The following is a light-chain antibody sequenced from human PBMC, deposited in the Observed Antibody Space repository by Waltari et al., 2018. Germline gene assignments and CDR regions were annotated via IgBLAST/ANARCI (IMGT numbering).Light chain of an antibody. CDR3: QSYDSSNLNWV. V-gene: IGLV6-57*02. Sequence: NFMLTQPHSVSESPGKTVTISCTGSSGSIASNYVQWYQLRPGRDPTTVVYGDNQRPSGVPDRFSGSIDSSSNSASLTISGLKTEDEADYYCQSYDSSNLNWVFGGGTKLTVL. CDR1: SGSIASNY. J-gene: IGLJ3*02. CDR2: GDN.